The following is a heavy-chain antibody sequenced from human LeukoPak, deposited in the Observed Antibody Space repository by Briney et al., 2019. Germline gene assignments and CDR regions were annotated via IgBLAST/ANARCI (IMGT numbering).Heavy chain of an antibody. CDR2: IRYDGSNK. J-gene: IGHJ4*02. CDR3: AKDGGIAVASGDY. CDR1: GFTFSSYG. V-gene: IGHV3-30*02. D-gene: IGHD6-19*01. Sequence: GGSLRISCAASGFTFSSYGMHWVRQAPGKGLEWVAFIRYDGSNKYYADSVEGRFTISRDNSKNTLYLQMNSLRAEDTAVYYCAKDGGIAVASGDYWGQGTLVTVSS.